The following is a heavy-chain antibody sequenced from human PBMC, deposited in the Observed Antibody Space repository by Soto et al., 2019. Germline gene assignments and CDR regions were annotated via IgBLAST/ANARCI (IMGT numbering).Heavy chain of an antibody. CDR3: ARGIAVAENYYGMDV. CDR2: IIPIFGTA. CDR1: GCTFSSYA. V-gene: IGHV1-69*13. Sequence: AVKVSCKASGCTFSSYAISWVRQAPGQGLEWMGGIIPIFGTANYAQKFQGRVTITADESTSTAYMELSSLRSEDTAVYYCARGIAVAENYYGMDVWGQGTTVTVSS. J-gene: IGHJ6*02. D-gene: IGHD6-19*01.